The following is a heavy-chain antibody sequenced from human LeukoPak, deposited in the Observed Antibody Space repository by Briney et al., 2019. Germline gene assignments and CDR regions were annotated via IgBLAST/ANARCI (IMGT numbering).Heavy chain of an antibody. Sequence: GGSLRLSCAASGFTVSSNYMSWVRQAPGKGLEWVSVIYSGGSTYYADSVKGRFTISRDNAKNSLYLRMNSLRGEDTAFYYCARDQEWLATFDYWGQGTLVTVSS. J-gene: IGHJ4*02. CDR1: GFTVSSNY. D-gene: IGHD6-19*01. CDR3: ARDQEWLATFDY. V-gene: IGHV3-53*01. CDR2: IYSGGST.